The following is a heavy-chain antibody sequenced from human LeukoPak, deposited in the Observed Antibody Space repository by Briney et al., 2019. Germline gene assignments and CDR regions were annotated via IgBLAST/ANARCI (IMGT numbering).Heavy chain of an antibody. Sequence: PSETLSLTCTVSGGSISSYYWSWIRQPPGKGLEWIGYIYYSGSTNYNPSLKSRVTISVDTSKNQFSLKLSSVTAADTAVYYCARGVAAAGGVYYFDYWGQGTLVTVSS. CDR3: ARGVAAAGGVYYFDY. CDR1: GGSISSYY. CDR2: IYYSGST. V-gene: IGHV4-59*01. J-gene: IGHJ4*02. D-gene: IGHD6-13*01.